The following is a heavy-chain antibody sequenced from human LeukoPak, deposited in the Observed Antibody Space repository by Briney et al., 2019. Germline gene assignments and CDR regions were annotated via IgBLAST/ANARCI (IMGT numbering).Heavy chain of an antibody. J-gene: IGHJ5*02. D-gene: IGHD5-24*01. CDR1: GGSISSSNYY. CDR2: IYYSGST. Sequence: SEALSLTCTVSGGSISSSNYYWDWIRQPPGKGLEWIGTIYYSGSTYYNLSLKSRVTISVDTSRNQFSLKLTSVTAADTAVYYCARRRESRNWFDPWGQGTLVTVSS. V-gene: IGHV4-39*01. CDR3: ARRRESRNWFDP.